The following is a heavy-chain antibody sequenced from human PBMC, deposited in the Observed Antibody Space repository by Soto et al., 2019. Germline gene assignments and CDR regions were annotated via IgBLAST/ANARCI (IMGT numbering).Heavy chain of an antibody. CDR3: ARESEDLTSNFDY. V-gene: IGHV3-21*06. CDR1: GFTFTRYS. Sequence: PGGSLRLSCAASGFTFTRYSMDWVRQAPGKGLEWVSSISSTTNYIYYGDSMKGRFTTSGDKAKNLLYREIKSLRAEDTAVYYCARESEDLTSNFDYWGQGTLVTVSS. J-gene: IGHJ4*02. CDR2: ISSTTNYI.